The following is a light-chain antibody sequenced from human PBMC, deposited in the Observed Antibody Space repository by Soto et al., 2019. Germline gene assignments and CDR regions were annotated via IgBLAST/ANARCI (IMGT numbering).Light chain of an antibody. CDR1: QSVPRSY. Sequence: VSTLSHGGLVLSTRKGDTQSFRSSQSVPRSYLAWSQQKPGQAPRLLIYGKSSRATGIRDRFSGSGSGTEFTPAIRIREPYQYSVFYCQQNCSATTSGPGTRLEI. V-gene: IGKV3-20*01. CDR2: GKS. CDR3: QQNCSATT. J-gene: IGKJ5*01.